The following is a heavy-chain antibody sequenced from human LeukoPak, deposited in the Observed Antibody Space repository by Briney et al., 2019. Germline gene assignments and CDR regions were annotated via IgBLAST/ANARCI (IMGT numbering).Heavy chain of an antibody. J-gene: IGHJ4*02. CDR1: GFIFRSYG. CDR2: IWYDGSDK. V-gene: IGHV3-33*01. Sequence: GGSLRLSCAASGFIFRSYGMPWVRQAPGKGLEWVANIWYDGSDKKYADSVKGRFTISRDNSKNTLYLQMNSLRVEDTAVYYCARTLVDGWSGAGYTPLTFDYWGRGTLVTVSS. CDR3: ARTLVDGWSGAGYTPLTFDY. D-gene: IGHD3-10*01.